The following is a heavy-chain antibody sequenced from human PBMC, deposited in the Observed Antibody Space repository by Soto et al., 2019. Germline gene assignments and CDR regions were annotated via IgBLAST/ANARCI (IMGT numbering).Heavy chain of an antibody. CDR1: NXVFNVYS. CDR3: ARDKDQYDFWGGTLDS. CDR2: ISYDGGNK. V-gene: IGHV3-30-3*01. J-gene: IGHJ4*02. Sequence: QLVESGGGVVQPERSLRLSCTXSNXVFNVYSLHWVRQAPGRGLEWLALISYDGGNKYYADSVKGRFTISRDNSKDTLFLQMNSLRPEDTAVYYCARDKDQYDFWGGTLDSWGQGTLVTVSS. D-gene: IGHD3-3*01.